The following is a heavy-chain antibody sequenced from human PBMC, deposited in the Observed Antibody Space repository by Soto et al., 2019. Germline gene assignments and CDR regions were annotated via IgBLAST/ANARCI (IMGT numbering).Heavy chain of an antibody. J-gene: IGHJ4*02. Sequence: QVQLVQSGAEEKKPGASVKVSCKASGYTFTSYAMHWVRQAPGQRLEWMGWINAGNGNTKYSQKFQGRVTITRDTSASTAYSELSSLRSEDTAVYYCARSIVVVTALDYGGQGTLVTVSS. CDR1: GYTFTSYA. D-gene: IGHD2-21*02. CDR2: INAGNGNT. V-gene: IGHV1-3*05. CDR3: ARSIVVVTALDY.